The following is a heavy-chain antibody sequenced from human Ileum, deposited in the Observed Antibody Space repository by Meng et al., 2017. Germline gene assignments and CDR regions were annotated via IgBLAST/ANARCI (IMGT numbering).Heavy chain of an antibody. CDR3: AREWSGSYRHFDY. Sequence: QLQLQESGPGSPQPSGTLSPTWAGSGGSIRSSDWWSWVRQPPGKGLEWIGEIHHSGSTNYNPSLKSRVTISVDKSKNQFSLKLNSVTAADTAVYYCAREWSGSYRHFDYWGQGTLVTVSS. CDR1: GGSIRSSDW. CDR2: IHHSGST. D-gene: IGHD1-26*01. V-gene: IGHV4-4*02. J-gene: IGHJ4*02.